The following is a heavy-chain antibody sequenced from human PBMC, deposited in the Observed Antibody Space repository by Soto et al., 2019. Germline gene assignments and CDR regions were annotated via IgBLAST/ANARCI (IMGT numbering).Heavy chain of an antibody. CDR3: AKDRYGDYGGIDY. J-gene: IGHJ4*02. Sequence: EVQLLESGGGLVQPGGSLRLSCAASGFTFSTYAMIWVRQAPGKGLEWVSVITGSGGSTYYADSVKGRFTISRDTSKNTLFLEMNRVRAEDTAVYYCAKDRYGDYGGIDYWGQGTMVTVSS. CDR2: ITGSGGST. D-gene: IGHD4-17*01. CDR1: GFTFSTYA. V-gene: IGHV3-23*01.